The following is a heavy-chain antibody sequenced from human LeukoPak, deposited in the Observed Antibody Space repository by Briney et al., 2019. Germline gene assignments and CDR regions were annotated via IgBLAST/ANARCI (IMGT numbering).Heavy chain of an antibody. D-gene: IGHD2-21*02. CDR3: ARAVVVTAPTYYFDY. CDR2: IYSGGST. CDR1: GFTFSNYA. J-gene: IGHJ4*02. V-gene: IGHV3-53*01. Sequence: LAGGSLRLSCTTSGFTFSNYAMSWVRQAPGKGLEWVSVIYSGGSTYYADSVKGRFTISRDNSKNTLYLQMNSLRAEDTAVYYCARAVVVTAPTYYFDYWGQGTLVTVSS.